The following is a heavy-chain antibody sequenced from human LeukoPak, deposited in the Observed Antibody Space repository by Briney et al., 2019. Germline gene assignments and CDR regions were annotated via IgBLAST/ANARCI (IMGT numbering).Heavy chain of an antibody. CDR2: IAYDGSNK. D-gene: IGHD3-16*01. J-gene: IGHJ3*02. Sequence: GGSLRLSCAASGFTFSYYAMHWVRQAPGKGLQWVATIAYDGSNKYYANSVKGRFTISRDNSKNSLYLQMNSLRVEDTAVYYCARGWASSRRKAFDIWGQGTIVTVSS. CDR3: ARGWASSRRKAFDI. CDR1: GFTFSYYA. V-gene: IGHV3-30*04.